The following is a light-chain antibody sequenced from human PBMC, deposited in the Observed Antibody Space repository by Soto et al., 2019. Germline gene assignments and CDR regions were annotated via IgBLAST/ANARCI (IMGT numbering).Light chain of an antibody. CDR2: AAS. J-gene: IGKJ1*01. CDR1: QSVSNY. Sequence: DIRVTGCLSSISTYVEDRVTINCRASQSVSNYLNWYQQKPGKAPTLLIYAASTLQSGVPSRFSGSGSGTDFTLTINSLQPEDFATYYCQQSYSAPRTFGQGTKVDI. V-gene: IGKV1-39*01. CDR3: QQSYSAPRT.